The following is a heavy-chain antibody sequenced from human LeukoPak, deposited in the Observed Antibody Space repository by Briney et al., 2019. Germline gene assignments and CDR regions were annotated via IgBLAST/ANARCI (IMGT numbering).Heavy chain of an antibody. V-gene: IGHV3-23*01. CDR3: AKDSHTYYYDSSGYFDY. J-gene: IGHJ4*02. CDR1: GFTFRIYA. Sequence: PGGSLRLSCAGSGFTFRIYAMSWVRQAPGKGLEWVSAISGSGGSTYYADSVKGRFTISRDNSKNTLYLQMNSLRAEDTAVYYCAKDSHTYYYDSSGYFDYWGQGTLVTVSS. D-gene: IGHD3-22*01. CDR2: ISGSGGST.